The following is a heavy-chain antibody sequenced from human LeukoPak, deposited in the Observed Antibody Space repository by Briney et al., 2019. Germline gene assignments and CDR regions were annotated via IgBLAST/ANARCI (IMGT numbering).Heavy chain of an antibody. CDR3: TTDLYSGSYYGNDAFDI. CDR2: ISGSGGST. J-gene: IGHJ3*02. CDR1: GFTFSSYA. V-gene: IGHV3-23*01. Sequence: GGSLRLSCAASGFTFSSYAMSWVRQAPGKGLEWVSAISGSGGSTYYADSVKGRFTTSRDNSKNTLYLQMNSLKTEDTAVYYCTTDLYSGSYYGNDAFDIWGQGTMVTVSS. D-gene: IGHD1-26*01.